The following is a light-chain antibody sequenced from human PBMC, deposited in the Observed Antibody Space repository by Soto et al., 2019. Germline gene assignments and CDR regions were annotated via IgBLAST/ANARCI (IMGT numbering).Light chain of an antibody. Sequence: EIGMTQFPATLSVSPGERATFSCRASQVFGSSLAWYQQKPGQAPRLLIYDASTRATGIPARFSGSGSGTEFSLTISSLQSEDSAVYYCQQYSDWPLTFGQGTKVEIK. J-gene: IGKJ1*01. CDR1: QVFGSS. CDR3: QQYSDWPLT. V-gene: IGKV3-15*01. CDR2: DAS.